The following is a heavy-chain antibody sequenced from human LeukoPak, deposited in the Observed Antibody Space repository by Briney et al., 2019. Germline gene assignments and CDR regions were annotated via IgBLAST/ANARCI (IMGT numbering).Heavy chain of an antibody. CDR3: ARESSGYSSSWYSDNYFDY. D-gene: IGHD6-13*01. J-gene: IGHJ4*02. CDR2: IYYSGST. Sequence: PSETLSLTCTVSGGSISSHYWSWIRQPPGKGLEWIGYIYYSGSTNYNPSLKSRVTISVDTSKNQFSLKLSSVTAADMAVYYCARESSGYSSSWYSDNYFDYWGQGTLVTVSS. CDR1: GGSISSHY. V-gene: IGHV4-59*11.